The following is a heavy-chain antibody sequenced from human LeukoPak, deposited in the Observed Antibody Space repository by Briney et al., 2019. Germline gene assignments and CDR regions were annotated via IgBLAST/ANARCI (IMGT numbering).Heavy chain of an antibody. CDR1: GFTFSSYG. CDR3: AKAFESHYYDSSGKPLNWFDP. J-gene: IGHJ5*02. V-gene: IGHV3-30*18. CDR2: ISYDGSNK. Sequence: GGSLRLSCAASGFTFSSYGMHWVRQAPGQGLEWVAVISYDGSNKYYADSVKGRFTISRDNSNNTLYLQMNSLRAEDTAVYYCAKAFESHYYDSSGKPLNWFDPWGQGTLVIVSS. D-gene: IGHD3-22*01.